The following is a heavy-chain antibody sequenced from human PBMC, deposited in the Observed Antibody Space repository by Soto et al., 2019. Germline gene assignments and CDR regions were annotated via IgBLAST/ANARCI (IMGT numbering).Heavy chain of an antibody. D-gene: IGHD3-22*01. CDR2: IYYSGST. V-gene: IGHV4-59*01. J-gene: IGHJ4*02. Sequence: PSETLSLTCTVSGGSISSYYWSWIRQPPGKGLEWIGYIYYSGSTNYNPSLKSRVTISVDTSKNQFSLKLSSVTAADTVVYYCASVEYYDSAGEFDYWGQGTLVTVSS. CDR3: ASVEYYDSAGEFDY. CDR1: GGSISSYY.